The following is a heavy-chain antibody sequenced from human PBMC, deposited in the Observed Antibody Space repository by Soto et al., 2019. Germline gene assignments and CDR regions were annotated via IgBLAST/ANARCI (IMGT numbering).Heavy chain of an antibody. J-gene: IGHJ4*02. CDR2: ISAYNGNI. D-gene: IGHD2-15*01. Sequence: QVQLVQSGGEVKKPGASVKVSCKASAYSFTNYGISWVRQTPGQGLDWMGWISAYNGNINYAQKFRGRVTMTTDTSTSSAYLEVRSLRSDDTAVYYCARSGSCWNLREFASWGQGTLVTVSS. CDR3: ARSGSCWNLREFAS. V-gene: IGHV1-18*01. CDR1: AYSFTNYG.